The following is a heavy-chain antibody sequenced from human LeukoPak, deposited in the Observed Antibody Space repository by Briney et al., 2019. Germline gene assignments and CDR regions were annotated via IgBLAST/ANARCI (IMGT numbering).Heavy chain of an antibody. CDR1: GFTFSTYA. J-gene: IGHJ4*02. CDR2: ISGAGVTT. D-gene: IGHD6-19*01. Sequence: GGSLRLSCVASGFTFSTYAMTWVRQAPGKGLECVSLISGAGVTTYYTDSVKGRFTISRDNAKNSLYLQMNSLRAEDTAVYYCARDRSGWYRPHPYYFDYWGQGTLVTVSS. V-gene: IGHV3-23*01. CDR3: ARDRSGWYRPHPYYFDY.